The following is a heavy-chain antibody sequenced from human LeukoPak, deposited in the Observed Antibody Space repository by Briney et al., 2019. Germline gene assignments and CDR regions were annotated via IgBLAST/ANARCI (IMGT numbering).Heavy chain of an antibody. J-gene: IGHJ6*02. Sequence: GGSLRLSCAASGFTFSSYSMHWVRQAPGKGLEWVAVISYDGSNKYYADSVKGRFTVSRDNSKNTLYLQMNSLRAEDTAVYYCARVQRIAMVRGVVVIYGMDVWGQGTTVTVSS. D-gene: IGHD3-10*01. CDR1: GFTFSSYS. V-gene: IGHV3-30*04. CDR3: ARVQRIAMVRGVVVIYGMDV. CDR2: ISYDGSNK.